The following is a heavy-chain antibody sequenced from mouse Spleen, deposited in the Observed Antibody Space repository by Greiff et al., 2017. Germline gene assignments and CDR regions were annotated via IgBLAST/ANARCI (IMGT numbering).Heavy chain of an antibody. CDR3: ASYGNHEDYYAMDY. V-gene: IGHV1-39*01. D-gene: IGHD2-1*01. Sequence: VQLQQSGPELVKPGASVKISCKASGYSFTDYNMNWVKQSNGKSLEWIGVINPNYGTTSYNQKFKGKATLTVDQSSSTAYMQLNSLTSEDSAVYYCASYGNHEDYYAMDYWGQGTSVTVSS. J-gene: IGHJ4*01. CDR2: INPNYGTT. CDR1: GYSFTDYN.